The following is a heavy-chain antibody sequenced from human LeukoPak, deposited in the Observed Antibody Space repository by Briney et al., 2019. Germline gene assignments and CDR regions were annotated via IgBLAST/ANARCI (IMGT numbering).Heavy chain of an antibody. CDR3: ARDLNIVVMLAMTDAFDI. V-gene: IGHV3-7*01. D-gene: IGHD2-15*01. CDR1: GGSFSGYY. J-gene: IGHJ3*02. Sequence: ETLSLTCAVYGGSFSGYYWGWIRRPPGKGLEWVANIKQDGSEKYYVDSVKGRFTISRDNAKNSLYLQMNSLRAEDTAVYYCARDLNIVVMLAMTDAFDIWGQGTMVTVSS. CDR2: IKQDGSEK.